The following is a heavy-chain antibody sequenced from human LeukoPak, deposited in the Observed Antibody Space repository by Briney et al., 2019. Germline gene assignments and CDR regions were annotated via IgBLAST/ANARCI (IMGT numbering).Heavy chain of an antibody. J-gene: IGHJ4*02. V-gene: IGHV1-8*01. CDR1: GYTFTSYD. CDR2: MNPNSGNT. D-gene: IGHD6-13*01. Sequence: ALVKVSCKASGYTFTSYDINWVRQAPGQGLEWMGWMNPNSGNTGYAQKFQGRVTMTRNTSISTAYMELSSLRSEDTAVYYCASIPGVYSSSWDDYWGQGTLVTVSS. CDR3: ASIPGVYSSSWDDY.